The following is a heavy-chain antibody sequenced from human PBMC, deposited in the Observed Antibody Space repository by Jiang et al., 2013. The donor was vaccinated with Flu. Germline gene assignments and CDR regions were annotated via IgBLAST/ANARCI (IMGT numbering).Heavy chain of an antibody. D-gene: IGHD3-10*01. CDR1: GYSFSSYW. V-gene: IGHV5-51*01. CDR2: IYPGDSDT. CDR3: ALPMVRGPYDDFDM. Sequence: SLKISCKGSGYSFSSYWIGWVRQMPGKGLEWMGIIYPGDSDTRYSPSFRGQVTISVDKSISTAYLHWSSLKASDTAMYYCALPMVRGPYDDFDMWGQGTMVTVSS. J-gene: IGHJ3*02.